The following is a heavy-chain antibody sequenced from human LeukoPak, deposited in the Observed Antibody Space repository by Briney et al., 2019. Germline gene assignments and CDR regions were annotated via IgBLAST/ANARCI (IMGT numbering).Heavy chain of an antibody. CDR3: AKEEGSSGWFDY. D-gene: IGHD6-19*01. CDR2: IYSGGNT. CDR1: GFSVSSNY. Sequence: GGSLRLSCAASGFSVSSNYMNWVRQAPGKGLEWVSVIYSGGNTYYADSVKGRFTISRDNSRNTLFLHMNSLRPEDTAVYYCAKEEGSSGWFDYWGQGTLVTVSS. J-gene: IGHJ5*01. V-gene: IGHV3-66*02.